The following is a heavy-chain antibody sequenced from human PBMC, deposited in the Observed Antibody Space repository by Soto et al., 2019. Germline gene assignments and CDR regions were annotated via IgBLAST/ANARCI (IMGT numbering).Heavy chain of an antibody. CDR3: ARSRDP. J-gene: IGHJ5*02. CDR1: GCSSSSGDYY. V-gene: IGHV4-30-4*01. CDR2: IYYSGST. Sequence: SVTMCRTRRVSGCSSSSGDYYWSWIRQPPGKGLEWIGYIYYSGSTYYNPSLKSRVTISVDTSKNQFSLKLSSVTAADTAVYYCARSRDPWGQGTLVSVSS.